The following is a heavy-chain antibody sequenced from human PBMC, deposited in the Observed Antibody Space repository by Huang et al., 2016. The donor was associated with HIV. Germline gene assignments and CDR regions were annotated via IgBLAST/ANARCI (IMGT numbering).Heavy chain of an antibody. V-gene: IGHV4-34*01. CDR1: GGSVSGHY. J-gene: IGHJ2*01. CDR3: ARASWYEPRSWYFGL. CDR2: INDKGYT. Sequence: QVQLQQWGAGLLKPSETLSLTCAVYGGSVSGHYWSWIRQPPGKGLEWIAEINDKGYTNYNPSLKSLVTISVHTSRNQCSLKLNYVTAADAAVYYCARASWYEPRSWYFGLWGRGTLVTVSS. D-gene: IGHD6-13*01.